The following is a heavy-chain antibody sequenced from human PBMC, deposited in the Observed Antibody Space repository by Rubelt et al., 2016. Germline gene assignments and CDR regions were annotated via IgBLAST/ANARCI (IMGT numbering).Heavy chain of an antibody. J-gene: IGHJ4*02. CDR3: ARLSIFEDTAMVMSDY. Sequence: QVQLVQSGAEVKKPGSSVKVSCKASGGTFSSYAISWARQAPGQGLEWMGSIIPILGIANYAQKFQGRVTITADESTSTAYMELSSLRSEDTAVYYCARLSIFEDTAMVMSDYWGQGTLVTVSS. CDR2: IIPILGIA. CDR1: GGTFSSYA. V-gene: IGHV1-69*04. D-gene: IGHD5-18*01.